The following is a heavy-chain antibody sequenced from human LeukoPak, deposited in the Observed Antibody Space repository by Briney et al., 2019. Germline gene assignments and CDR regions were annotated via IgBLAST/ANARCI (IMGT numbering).Heavy chain of an antibody. V-gene: IGHV3-21*01. Sequence: GGSLRLSCAASGFTFSSYSMNWVRQAPGKGLEWFSSISSSSSYIYYADSVKGRFTISRDNAKNSLYLQMNSLRAEDTAVYYCAREDTAMVLYYFDYWGQGTLVTVSS. CDR3: AREDTAMVLYYFDY. D-gene: IGHD5-18*01. CDR2: ISSSSSYI. J-gene: IGHJ4*02. CDR1: GFTFSSYS.